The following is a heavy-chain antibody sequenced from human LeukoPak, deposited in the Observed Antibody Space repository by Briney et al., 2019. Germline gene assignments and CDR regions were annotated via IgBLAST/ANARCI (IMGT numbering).Heavy chain of an antibody. CDR1: GFTFSLYS. CDR3: ASVHDIVTTT. Sequence: GGSLRLSCAASGFTFSLYSMSWVRQAPGKGLEWVSYISSTSTIHYADSVRGRFTISRDNANNSLYLQMNSLRAEDTAVYYCASVHDIVTTTWGQGTLVTVSS. J-gene: IGHJ4*02. D-gene: IGHD5-12*01. V-gene: IGHV3-48*01. CDR2: ISSTSTI.